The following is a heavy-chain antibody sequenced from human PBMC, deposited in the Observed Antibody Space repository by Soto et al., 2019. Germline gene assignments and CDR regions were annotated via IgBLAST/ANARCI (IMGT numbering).Heavy chain of an antibody. J-gene: IGHJ3*01. Sequence: LRLSCAASGFTFSSYEMNWVRQAPGKGLEWVSYISSSGSNIYYADSVQGRFTISRDDAKNSLYLQMNSLRAEDTAVYYCATRSGGGGAFDFWGQGTMVTVSS. V-gene: IGHV3-48*03. D-gene: IGHD3-10*01. CDR3: ATRSGGGGAFDF. CDR2: ISSSGSNI. CDR1: GFTFSSYE.